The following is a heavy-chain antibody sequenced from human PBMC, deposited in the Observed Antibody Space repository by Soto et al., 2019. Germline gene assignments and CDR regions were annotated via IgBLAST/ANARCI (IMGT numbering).Heavy chain of an antibody. CDR1: GFAFSSYG. Sequence: PGGSLRLSCAASGFAFSSYGMHWVRQAPGKGLEWVAVISYDGSNKYYADSVKGRFTISRDNSKNTLYLQMNSLRAEDTAVYYCANGRDRYGFPLYYFDYWGQGTLVTVSS. CDR3: ANGRDRYGFPLYYFDY. V-gene: IGHV3-30*18. D-gene: IGHD1-1*01. J-gene: IGHJ4*02. CDR2: ISYDGSNK.